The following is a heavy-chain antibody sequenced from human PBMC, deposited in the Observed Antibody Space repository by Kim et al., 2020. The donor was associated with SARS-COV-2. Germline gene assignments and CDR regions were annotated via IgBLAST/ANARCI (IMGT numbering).Heavy chain of an antibody. CDR3: ASQVKTGYYSRGYYFDY. V-gene: IGHV3-7*03. CDR2: IKQDGSEK. D-gene: IGHD3-9*01. Sequence: GGSLRLSCAASGFTFSSYWMSWVRQAPGKGLEWVANIKQDGSEKYYVDSVKGRFTISRDNAKNSLYLQMNSLRAEDTAVYYCASQVKTGYYSRGYYFDYWGQGTLVTVSS. CDR1: GFTFSSYW. J-gene: IGHJ4*02.